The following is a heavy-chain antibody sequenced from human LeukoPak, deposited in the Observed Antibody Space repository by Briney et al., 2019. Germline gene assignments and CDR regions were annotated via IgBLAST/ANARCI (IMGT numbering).Heavy chain of an antibody. Sequence: GGSLRLSCAASGFTFSSYSMNWVRQAPGKGLEWVSSISSSSSYIYCADSVKGRFTISRDNAKNSLYLQMNSLRAEDTAVYYCARVVPAAEGLSWGQGTLVTVSS. CDR2: ISSSSSYI. CDR3: ARVVPAAEGLS. V-gene: IGHV3-21*01. D-gene: IGHD2-2*01. J-gene: IGHJ4*02. CDR1: GFTFSSYS.